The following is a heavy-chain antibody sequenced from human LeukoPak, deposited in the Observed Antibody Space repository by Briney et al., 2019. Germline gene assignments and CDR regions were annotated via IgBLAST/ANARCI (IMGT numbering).Heavy chain of an antibody. D-gene: IGHD2-15*01. CDR3: ARDSRYCSGGSCSYDAFDI. V-gene: IGHV3-66*01. CDR1: GFTVSSNY. Sequence: PGGSLRLSCVASGFTVSSNYMSWVRQAPGKGLEWVSVIYSGGSTYYADSVKGRFTISRDNSKNTLYLQMNSLRAEDTAVYYCARDSRYCSGGSCSYDAFDIWGQGTMVTVSS. J-gene: IGHJ3*02. CDR2: IYSGGST.